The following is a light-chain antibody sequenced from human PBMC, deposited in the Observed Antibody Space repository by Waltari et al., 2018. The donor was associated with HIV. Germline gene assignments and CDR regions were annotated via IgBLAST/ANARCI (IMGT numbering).Light chain of an antibody. Sequence: DIVMTQSPDFLAVSLGERATIYCKSSHSVLYSSNNKNYLAWYQQKAGQSPRLLINWASTREYGVPERFSGSGSGTNFTLTISSLQAEDVALYYCLQYYSSLYTFGQGTKLEIK. V-gene: IGKV4-1*01. CDR1: HSVLYSSNNKNY. CDR2: WAS. J-gene: IGKJ2*01. CDR3: LQYYSSLYT.